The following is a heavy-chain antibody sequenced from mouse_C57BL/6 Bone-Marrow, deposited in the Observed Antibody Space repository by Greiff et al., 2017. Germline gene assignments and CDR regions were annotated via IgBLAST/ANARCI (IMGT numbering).Heavy chain of an antibody. CDR2: IDPENGDT. CDR3: TTRWLLRRAY. Sequence: DVQLVESGAELVRPGASVKLSCTASGFNIKDDYMHWVKQRPEQGLEWIGWIDPENGDTEYASKFQGKATITADTSSNTAYLQLSSLTSEDTAVYYCTTRWLLRRAYWGQGTLVTVSA. J-gene: IGHJ3*01. CDR1: GFNIKDDY. V-gene: IGHV14-4*01. D-gene: IGHD2-3*01.